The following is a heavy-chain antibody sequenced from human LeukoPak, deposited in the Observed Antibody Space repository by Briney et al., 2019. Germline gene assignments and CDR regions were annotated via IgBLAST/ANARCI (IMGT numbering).Heavy chain of an antibody. CDR2: INPNSGGT. Sequence: ASVKVSCKASGYTFTGYYMHWVRQAPGQGRGWMGWINPNSGGTNYAQKFQGRVTMTRDTSISTAYMELSRLRSDDTAVYYCARSITMVRGGNSDYWGQGTLVTVSS. J-gene: IGHJ4*02. CDR1: GYTFTGYY. D-gene: IGHD3-10*01. V-gene: IGHV1-2*02. CDR3: ARSITMVRGGNSDY.